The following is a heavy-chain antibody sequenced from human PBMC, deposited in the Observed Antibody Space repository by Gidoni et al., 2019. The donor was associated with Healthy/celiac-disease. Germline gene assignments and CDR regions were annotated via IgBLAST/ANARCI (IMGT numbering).Heavy chain of an antibody. D-gene: IGHD6-13*01. CDR3: AREREQLGWFDP. Sequence: QLQLQESGSGLVKPSQTLSLTCAVSGGSSSSGGYSWSWIRQPPGKGLEWIGYIYHSGSTYYNPSLKSRVTISVDRSKNQFSLKLSSVTAADTAVYYCAREREQLGWFDPWGQGTLVTVSS. J-gene: IGHJ5*02. V-gene: IGHV4-30-2*01. CDR1: GGSSSSGGYS. CDR2: IYHSGST.